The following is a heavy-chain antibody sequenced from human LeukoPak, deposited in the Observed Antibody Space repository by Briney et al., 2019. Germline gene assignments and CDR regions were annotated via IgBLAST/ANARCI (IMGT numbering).Heavy chain of an antibody. V-gene: IGHV3-23*01. D-gene: IGHD1-26*01. CDR2: ISGSGGST. J-gene: IGHJ4*02. CDR1: GSTFSSYA. Sequence: GGSLRLSCAASGSTFSSYAMSWVRQAPGKGLEWISAISGSGGSTYYADSVKGRFTISRDNSKNTLYLQMNSLRAEDTAVYYCAKAISVGATTDAADWGQGTLVTVSS. CDR3: AKAISVGATTDAAD.